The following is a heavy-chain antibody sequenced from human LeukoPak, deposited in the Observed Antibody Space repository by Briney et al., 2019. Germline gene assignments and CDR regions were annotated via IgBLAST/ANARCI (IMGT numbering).Heavy chain of an antibody. CDR2: IIPIFGTA. D-gene: IGHD4-17*01. J-gene: IGHJ6*02. Sequence: AASVKVSCKASGGTFSSYAISWVRQAPGQGLEWMGGIIPIFGTANYAQKFQGRVTITADESTSTAYMELSSLRSEDTAVYYCAKGYGDHVYYYYGMDVWGQGTTVTVSS. CDR1: GGTFSSYA. V-gene: IGHV1-69*01. CDR3: AKGYGDHVYYYYGMDV.